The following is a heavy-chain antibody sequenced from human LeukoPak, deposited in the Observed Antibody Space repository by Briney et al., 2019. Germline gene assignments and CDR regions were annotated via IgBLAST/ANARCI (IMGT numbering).Heavy chain of an antibody. CDR3: ATIKRGNPFGYFDF. Sequence: SETLSLTCTVSGGSISYYYWSWIRQSPGKGLEWIGYIYYSGTTNYNPSLKSRVTISVDTSKNQFSLRLSYVTAADTAVYYCATIKRGNPFGYFDFWGQGILVTVSS. CDR1: GGSISYYY. J-gene: IGHJ4*02. V-gene: IGHV4-59*01. CDR2: IYYSGTT. D-gene: IGHD3-16*01.